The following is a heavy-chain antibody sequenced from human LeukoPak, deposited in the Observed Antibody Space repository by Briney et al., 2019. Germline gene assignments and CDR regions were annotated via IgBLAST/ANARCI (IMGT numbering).Heavy chain of an antibody. CDR2: INPSGGST. Sequence: ASVKVSCKASGYTFTSYYMRWVRQAPGQGLEWMGIINPSGGSTSYAQKFQGRVTMTRDTSTSTVYMELSSLRSEDTAVYYCARDSALLSVPLGGAFDIWGQGTMVTVSS. V-gene: IGHV1-46*01. CDR3: ARDSALLSVPLGGAFDI. D-gene: IGHD2-15*01. CDR1: GYTFTSYY. J-gene: IGHJ3*02.